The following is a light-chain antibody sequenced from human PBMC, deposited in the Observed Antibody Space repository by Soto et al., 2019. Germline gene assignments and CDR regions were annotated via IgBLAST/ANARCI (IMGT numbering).Light chain of an antibody. CDR3: QQRRNWPLT. CDR1: QSVSSY. V-gene: IGKV3-11*01. Sequence: GFKQPSPTRSMSPRERATLSCRASQSVSSYLAWYQQKPGQAPRLLIYDASNRATGIPARFSGSGSGTDFTLTISSLEPEDFAVYYCQQRRNWPLTFGGGTKVDIK. CDR2: DAS. J-gene: IGKJ4*01.